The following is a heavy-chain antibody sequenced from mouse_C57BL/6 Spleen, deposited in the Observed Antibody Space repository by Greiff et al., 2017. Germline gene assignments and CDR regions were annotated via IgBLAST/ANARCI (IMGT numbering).Heavy chain of an antibody. CDR3: AEGGGNFPMYY. CDR2: IDPEDGET. Sequence: VQLQQSGAELVKPGASVKLSCTASGFNIKDYYMHWVKQRTEQGLEWIGRIDPEDGETKYAPKVQGKATITADTSSNTAYLQVSSLTSEDTAVYYCAEGGGNFPMYYWGQGTSVTVSS. CDR1: GFNIKDYY. V-gene: IGHV14-2*01. J-gene: IGHJ4*01. D-gene: IGHD2-1*01.